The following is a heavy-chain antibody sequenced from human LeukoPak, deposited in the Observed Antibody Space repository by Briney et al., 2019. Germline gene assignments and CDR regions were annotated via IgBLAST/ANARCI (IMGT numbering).Heavy chain of an antibody. D-gene: IGHD1-26*01. CDR2: ISSSSSYI. CDR3: ARDPSIVGATEAFDI. V-gene: IGHV3-21*01. J-gene: IGHJ3*02. Sequence: GGSLRLSCAASGFTFSSYSMNWVRQAPGKGLEWVSSISSSSSYIYYADSVKGRFTISRDNSKNTLYLQMNSLRAEDTAVYYCARDPSIVGATEAFDIWGQGTMVTVSS. CDR1: GFTFSSYS.